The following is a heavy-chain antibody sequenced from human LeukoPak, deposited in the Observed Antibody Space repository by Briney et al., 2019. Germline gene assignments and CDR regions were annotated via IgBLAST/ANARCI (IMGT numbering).Heavy chain of an antibody. CDR3: ARDPVAVAGTEFDY. CDR2: ISSSGSTI. CDR1: GFTFSDYY. V-gene: IGHV3-11*01. Sequence: KSGGSLRLSCAASGFTFSDYYMSWIRQAPGKGLEWVSYISSSGSTIYYADSVKGRFTISRDNAKNSLYLQMNSLRAEDTAVYYCARDPVAVAGTEFDYWGQGTLVTVSS. D-gene: IGHD6-19*01. J-gene: IGHJ4*02.